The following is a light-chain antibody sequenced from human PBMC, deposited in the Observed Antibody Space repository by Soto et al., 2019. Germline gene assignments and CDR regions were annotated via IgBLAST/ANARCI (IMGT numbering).Light chain of an antibody. J-gene: IGKJ3*01. CDR1: QTVSSNY. Sequence: DIVLTQSPGTLSLSPGERSTLSCRASQTVSSNYLAWYQQKPGQAPRFLIYGASSRATGIPDRFSGSRSGTAFTLTISSLQPEDFATYYCQQANSFPFTFGPGTKVDIK. CDR3: QQANSFPFT. V-gene: IGKV3-20*01. CDR2: GAS.